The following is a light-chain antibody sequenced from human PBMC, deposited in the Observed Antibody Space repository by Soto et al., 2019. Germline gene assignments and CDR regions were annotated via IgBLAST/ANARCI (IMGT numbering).Light chain of an antibody. Sequence: EFVLTQSPGTLSLSPGERATLSCRASQTVINNYLAWYQQKPGQAPRLLIYDASSRATGIPDRFSGGGSGTDFSLTITRLEPEVFAVNHFHQFSNYPLTFGGGTKVEIK. J-gene: IGKJ4*01. CDR1: QTVINNY. CDR2: DAS. V-gene: IGKV3-20*01. CDR3: HQFSNYPLT.